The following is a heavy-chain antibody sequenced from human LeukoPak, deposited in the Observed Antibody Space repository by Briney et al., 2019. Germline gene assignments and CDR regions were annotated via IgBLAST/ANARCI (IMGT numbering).Heavy chain of an antibody. CDR2: IYYSGST. D-gene: IGHD3-9*01. CDR1: GGSISSSSYY. CDR3: ARVRVIDWGSSYFDY. Sequence: SETLSLTCTVSGGSISSSSYYWGWIRQPPGKGLEWIGSIYYSGSTYYNPSLKSRVTISVDTSKNQFSLKLSSVTAADTAVYYCARVRVIDWGSSYFDYWGQGNLVTVSS. V-gene: IGHV4-39*07. J-gene: IGHJ4*02.